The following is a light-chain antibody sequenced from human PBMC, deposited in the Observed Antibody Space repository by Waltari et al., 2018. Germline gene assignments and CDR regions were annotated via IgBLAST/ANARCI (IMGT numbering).Light chain of an antibody. CDR1: QGISSY. Sequence: IQLNQSPSSLSAAVGDRVTITCRDSQGISSYLAWYQQKPGKAPKLLIYAGSTLLNGVPSRFSGGGFGTDFTLTISSLQPEDFATYYCQQVNSYPFTFGPGTTVDIK. V-gene: IGKV1-9*01. J-gene: IGKJ3*01. CDR3: QQVNSYPFT. CDR2: AGS.